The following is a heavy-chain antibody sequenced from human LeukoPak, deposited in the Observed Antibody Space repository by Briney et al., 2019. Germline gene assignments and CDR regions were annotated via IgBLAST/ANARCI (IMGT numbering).Heavy chain of an antibody. CDR3: ARYAYGSGPFDY. V-gene: IGHV4-59*01. D-gene: IGHD6-19*01. J-gene: IGHJ4*02. Sequence: SETLSLTCTVSGVSISSYYWSWIRQPPGKGLEWIGYIYYSANTNYNPSLKSRVTISVDTSKNQFSLQLNSVTAADTAVYYCARYAYGSGPFDYWGQGTLITVSS. CDR1: GVSISSYY. CDR2: IYYSANT.